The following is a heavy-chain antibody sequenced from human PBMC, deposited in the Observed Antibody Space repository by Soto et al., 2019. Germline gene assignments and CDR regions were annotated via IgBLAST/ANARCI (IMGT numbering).Heavy chain of an antibody. CDR3: VRDGTKTLRDWFDP. Sequence: PSETLSLTCTVSGASISGYYWSWIRKSAGKGLEWIGRIYATGTTDYNPSLKSRVMMSVDTSKKQFSLRLRSVAAADTAVYYCVRDGTKTLRDWFDPWGQGISVTVSS. CDR1: GASISGYY. CDR2: IYATGTT. J-gene: IGHJ5*02. D-gene: IGHD1-1*01. V-gene: IGHV4-4*07.